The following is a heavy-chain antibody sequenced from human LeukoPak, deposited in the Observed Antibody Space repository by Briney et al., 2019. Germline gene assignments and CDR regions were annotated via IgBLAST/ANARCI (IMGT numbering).Heavy chain of an antibody. Sequence: GGSLRLSCAASGXTFSSYSMSWVRQAPGKGLEWVSDVSYSGGSTYYADSVKGRFTISRDNSKNTLYLQMNSLRAEDTAVYYCAKARGYDQYYFDFWGQGTLVTVSS. CDR3: AKARGYDQYYFDF. D-gene: IGHD5-12*01. CDR2: VSYSGGST. V-gene: IGHV3-23*01. CDR1: GXTFSSYS. J-gene: IGHJ4*02.